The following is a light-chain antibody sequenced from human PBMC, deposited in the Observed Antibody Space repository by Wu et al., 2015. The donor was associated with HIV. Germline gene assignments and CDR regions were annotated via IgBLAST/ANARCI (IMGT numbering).Light chain of an antibody. CDR1: QSVSSH. J-gene: IGKJ1*01. CDR3: QQYSDWPRT. V-gene: IGKV3-15*01. CDR2: GAS. Sequence: EIVLTQSVVTLSKSPGERASLSCRASQSVSSHLAWYQQKPGQAPRLLIYGASTRATDVPARFSGSGSGTDFTLTISSLQSEDFAVYYCQQYSDWPRTFGQGTKVEMK.